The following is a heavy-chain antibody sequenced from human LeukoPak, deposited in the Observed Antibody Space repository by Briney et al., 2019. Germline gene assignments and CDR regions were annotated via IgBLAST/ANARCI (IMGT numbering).Heavy chain of an antibody. CDR2: ISDSGGTT. CDR1: GITLRNYG. V-gene: IGHV3-23*01. D-gene: IGHD3-22*01. CDR3: AKRGVVIRVILVGFHKQANYFDS. J-gene: IGHJ4*02. Sequence: QSGGSLRLSCAVSGITLRNYGMSWVRQAPGKGLQWVAGISDSGGTTKYADSVKGRFTISRDNPRNTLYLQMSSLRPEDTAVYFCAKRGVVIRVILVGFHKQANYFDSWGQGVLVTVSS.